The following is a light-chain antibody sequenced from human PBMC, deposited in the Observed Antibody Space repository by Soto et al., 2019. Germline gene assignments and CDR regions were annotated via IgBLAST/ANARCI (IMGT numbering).Light chain of an antibody. V-gene: IGKV3-20*01. CDR2: AAS. Sequence: EIVLTQSPGTLSLSPGERATLSCRASQSVSVNSLAWYQQKGGQAPRLLIYAASTRATGVPDRFSGSGSGTDFARTISRLETEDFAVYYCQQYGGSPFTFGPGTKVYIE. J-gene: IGKJ3*01. CDR1: QSVSVNS. CDR3: QQYGGSPFT.